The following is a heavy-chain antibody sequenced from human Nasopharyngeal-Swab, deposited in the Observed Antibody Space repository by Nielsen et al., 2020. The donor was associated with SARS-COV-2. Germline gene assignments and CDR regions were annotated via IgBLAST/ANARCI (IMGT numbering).Heavy chain of an antibody. CDR2: ISSSGSTI. V-gene: IGHV3-48*03. Sequence: GESLKISCAASGFTFSSYEMNWVRQAPGKGLEWVSYISSSGSTIYYADSVKGRFTISRDNAKNSLYLQMNSLRAEDTAVYYCASLPQRSGFCYYYGMDVWGQGTTVTVSS. CDR3: ASLPQRSGFCYYYGMDV. D-gene: IGHD3-10*01. CDR1: GFTFSSYE. J-gene: IGHJ6*02.